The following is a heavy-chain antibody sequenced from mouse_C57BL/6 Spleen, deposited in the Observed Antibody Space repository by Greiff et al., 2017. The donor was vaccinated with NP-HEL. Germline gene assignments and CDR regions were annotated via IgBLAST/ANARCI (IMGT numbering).Heavy chain of an antibody. J-gene: IGHJ3*01. Sequence: EVKVVESGPGMVKPSQSLSLTCTVTGYSINSGYDWHWIRHFPGNTLEWMGYISYTGSTNYNPSLKSRISITHDISKNHFFLKLNSGTTEDTATYYCASPGGGTGFAYWGQGTLVTVSA. CDR3: ASPGGGTGFAY. CDR1: GYSINSGYD. V-gene: IGHV3-1*01. CDR2: ISYTGST. D-gene: IGHD3-3*01.